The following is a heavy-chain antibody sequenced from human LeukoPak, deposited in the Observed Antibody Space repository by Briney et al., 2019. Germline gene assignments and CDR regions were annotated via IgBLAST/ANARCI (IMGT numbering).Heavy chain of an antibody. CDR3: ARAFPNYDSSGYYYYYFDY. CDR2: ISGYNGDR. V-gene: IGHV1-18*01. D-gene: IGHD3-22*01. CDR1: GYSYTHYG. J-gene: IGHJ4*02. Sequence: ASVKVSCKASGYSYTHYGIAWVRQAPGQGLEWMGWISGYNGDRNFAPKVQGRVTMTTDTSANIAYMELRSLRSEDTAVYYCARAFPNYDSSGYYYYYFDYWGQGTLVTVSS.